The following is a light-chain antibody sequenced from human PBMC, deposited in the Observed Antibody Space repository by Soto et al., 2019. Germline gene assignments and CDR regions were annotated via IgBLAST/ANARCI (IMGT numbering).Light chain of an antibody. V-gene: IGKV3-15*01. CDR1: QSVSSN. Sequence: EIVMTQSPATLSVSPGERATLSCRASQSVSSNLAWYQQKPGQAPRLLIYGASTRATGIPARFSGSASGTEFTLTISSLQSEDFATYYCQQSYSILPITFGQGTRLENK. J-gene: IGKJ5*01. CDR2: GAS. CDR3: QQSYSILPIT.